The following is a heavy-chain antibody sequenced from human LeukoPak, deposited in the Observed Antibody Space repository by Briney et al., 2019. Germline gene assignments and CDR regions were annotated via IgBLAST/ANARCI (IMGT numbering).Heavy chain of an antibody. CDR3: ARTGGCCSSTSCYMIDY. CDR2: INPNSGGT. J-gene: IGHJ4*02. Sequence: SVKVSCKASGYTFTGYYMHWVRQAPGQGLEWMGWINPNSGGTNYAQKFQGRVTMTRDTSISTAYMELSRLRSDDTAVYYCARTGGCCSSTSCYMIDYWGQGTLVTVSS. CDR1: GYTFTGYY. V-gene: IGHV1-2*02. D-gene: IGHD2-2*02.